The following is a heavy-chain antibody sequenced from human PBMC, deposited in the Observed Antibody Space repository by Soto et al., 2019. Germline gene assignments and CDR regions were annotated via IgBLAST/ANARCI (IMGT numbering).Heavy chain of an antibody. D-gene: IGHD3-22*01. J-gene: IGHJ3*01. CDR3: ARDTADSGYYGDAFDV. CDR1: GFTFGTYA. CDR2: ISYDGSNK. V-gene: IGHV3-30-3*01. Sequence: QVQLVESGGGVVQPGRSLRLSCAASGFTFGTYAMHWVRQAPAKGLEWVAVISYDGSNKYYADSVKGRFTISRDNSKNTLYLQMNSLRAEDTVVYYCARDTADSGYYGDAFDVWGQGTMVTVSS.